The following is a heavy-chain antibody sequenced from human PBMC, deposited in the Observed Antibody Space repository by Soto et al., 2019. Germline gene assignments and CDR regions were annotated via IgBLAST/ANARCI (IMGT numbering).Heavy chain of an antibody. Sequence: ASVKVSCKASGYTFTSYGIIWVRQAPGQGLEWMGWISAYNGNTNYAQKLQGRVTMTTDTSTSTAYMELRSLRSDDTAVYYCGREYYDFWSGQHENYGMDVWGQGTTVTVSS. CDR1: GYTFTSYG. CDR3: GREYYDFWSGQHENYGMDV. V-gene: IGHV1-18*01. CDR2: ISAYNGNT. D-gene: IGHD3-3*01. J-gene: IGHJ6*02.